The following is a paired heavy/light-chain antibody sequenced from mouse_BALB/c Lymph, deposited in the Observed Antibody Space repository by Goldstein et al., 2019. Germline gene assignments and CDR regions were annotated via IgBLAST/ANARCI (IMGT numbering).Light chain of an antibody. J-gene: IGKJ1*01. CDR3: WQGTHLWT. V-gene: IGKV1-135*01. Sequence: DVVMTQTPLTLSVTIGQPASISCKSSQSLLDSDGKTYLNWLLQRPGQSPKRLIYLVSKLDSGVPDRFTGSGSGTDFTLKISRVEAEDLGVYYCWQGTHLWTFGGGTKLEIK. CDR1: QSLLDSDGKTY. CDR2: LVS.
Heavy chain of an antibody. CDR1: GFTFSSFG. D-gene: IGHD2-3*01. Sequence: DVQLVESGGGLVQPGGSRKLSCAASGFTFSSFGMHWVRQAPEKGLEWVAYISSGSSTIYYADTVKGRFTISRDNPKNTLFLQMTSLRSEDTAMYYCARDDGYYYAMDYWGQGTSVTVSS. CDR2: ISSGSSTI. CDR3: ARDDGYYYAMDY. V-gene: IGHV5-17*02. J-gene: IGHJ4*01.